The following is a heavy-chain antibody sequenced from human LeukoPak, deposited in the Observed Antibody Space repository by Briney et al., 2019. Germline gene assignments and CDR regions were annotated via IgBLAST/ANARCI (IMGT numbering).Heavy chain of an antibody. CDR1: GYTFIAYD. Sequence: GASVKVSCKASGYTFIAYDINWVRQATGQGLEWMGWMNPNSGNIGYAQKFQGRVTMTRNTSINTAHMELSSLRSEDTAVYYCARWGKTPRSNYDILTGSANYYGMDVWGQGTTVTVSS. CDR3: ARWGKTPRSNYDILTGSANYYGMDV. D-gene: IGHD3-9*01. V-gene: IGHV1-8*01. J-gene: IGHJ6*02. CDR2: MNPNSGNI.